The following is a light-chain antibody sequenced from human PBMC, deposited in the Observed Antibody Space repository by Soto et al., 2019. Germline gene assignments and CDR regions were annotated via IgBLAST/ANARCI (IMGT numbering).Light chain of an antibody. Sequence: QSVLTQPPSASGTPGQRVTLSCSGSTSNIGNFFVYWYQQLPGPAPKLLIYRNDQRPSGVPDRFSGSKSGTSASLAISGLRSDDEADYYCAAWDDSLSAVVFGGGTKLTV. CDR1: TSNIGNFF. CDR3: AAWDDSLSAVV. CDR2: RND. V-gene: IGLV1-47*01. J-gene: IGLJ2*01.